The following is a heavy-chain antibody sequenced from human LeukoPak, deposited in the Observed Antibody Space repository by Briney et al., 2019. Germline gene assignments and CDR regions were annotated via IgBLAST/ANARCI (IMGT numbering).Heavy chain of an antibody. CDR3: ARDRTIAATGTDFDI. CDR2: FYYSGNT. CDR1: GGSLSSGSYY. Sequence: SETLSLTCTVSGGSLSSGSYYWGWIRQPPGKGLEWIGSFYYSGNTYYNPSLKSRVAISGDTSKNQFSLKLTSVTAVDTAIYYCARDRTIAATGTDFDIWGQGALVTVSS. D-gene: IGHD6-13*01. V-gene: IGHV4-39*07. J-gene: IGHJ4*02.